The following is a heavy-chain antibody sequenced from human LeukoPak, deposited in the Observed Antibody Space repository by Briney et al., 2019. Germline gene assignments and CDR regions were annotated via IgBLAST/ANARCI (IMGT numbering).Heavy chain of an antibody. V-gene: IGHV3-66*01. D-gene: IGHD3-10*01. Sequence: PGGSLRLSCAASEFSVGSNYMTWVRQAPGKGLEWVSLIYSGGSTYYADSVKGRFTISRDNSKNTLYLQMNSLRAEDTAVYYCAKSRGGLRESDYWGQGTLVTVSS. CDR2: IYSGGST. CDR1: EFSVGSNY. J-gene: IGHJ4*02. CDR3: AKSRGGLRESDY.